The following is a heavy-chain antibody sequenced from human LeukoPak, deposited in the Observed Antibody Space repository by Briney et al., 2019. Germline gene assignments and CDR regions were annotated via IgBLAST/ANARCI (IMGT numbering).Heavy chain of an antibody. CDR3: ARLSPYYDILTGSSYYFDY. V-gene: IGHV4-34*01. CDR2: LYYSGST. D-gene: IGHD3-9*01. Sequence: PSETLSLTCAVYGGSFSGYYWSWIRQPPGKGLERIGSLYYSGSTYYNPSLKSRVTISVDTSKKQFSLKLSSVTAADTAVYYCARLSPYYDILTGSSYYFDYWGQGTLVTVSS. J-gene: IGHJ4*02. CDR1: GGSFSGYY.